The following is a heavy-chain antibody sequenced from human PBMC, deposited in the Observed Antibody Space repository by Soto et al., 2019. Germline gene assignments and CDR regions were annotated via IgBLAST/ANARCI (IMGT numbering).Heavy chain of an antibody. CDR2: IYYSGST. J-gene: IGHJ4*02. V-gene: IGHV4-59*01. CDR3: ARAXXWRXXWSGYQSXYFDY. CDR1: GGSISSYY. D-gene: IGHD3-3*01. Sequence: PSETLSLTCTVSGGSISSYYWSWIRQPPGKXXXWIGYIYYSGSTNYNPSLKSXXTXXXXXXXXXXXXXLXXXXXADTAVYYXARAXXWRXXWSGYQSXYFDYXXXGTLVTVSS.